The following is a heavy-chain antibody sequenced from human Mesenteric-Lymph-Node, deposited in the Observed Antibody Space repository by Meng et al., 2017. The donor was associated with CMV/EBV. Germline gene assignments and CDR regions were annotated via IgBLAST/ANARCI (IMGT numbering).Heavy chain of an antibody. CDR1: GGSFSGYY. Sequence: QVQVHQWGAGLLKPSETLSVTCSVYGGSFSGYYWNWIRQSSEKGLEWIGEINHSGSTTYNPSFTSRIIISVDTSTNQISLNMSSVTAADTAVYYCARGSSYDILTGYFDYWGQGALVTVSS. CDR3: ARGSSYDILTGYFDY. CDR2: INHSGST. J-gene: IGHJ4*02. D-gene: IGHD3-9*01. V-gene: IGHV4-34*01.